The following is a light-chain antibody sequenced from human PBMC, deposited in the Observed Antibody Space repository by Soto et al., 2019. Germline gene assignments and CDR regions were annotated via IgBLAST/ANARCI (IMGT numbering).Light chain of an antibody. V-gene: IGKV3-11*01. J-gene: IGKJ4*01. CDR2: EAS. Sequence: EIILTQSPANLSLSPGESATLSCRASQSVITYLAWYQQKPGQAPRLLIYEASKRSTGIPARFSGSGSRTDFTLTISSVEPEYFAVYYCQQRSNWPPLTFGGGTKVELK. CDR1: QSVITY. CDR3: QQRSNWPPLT.